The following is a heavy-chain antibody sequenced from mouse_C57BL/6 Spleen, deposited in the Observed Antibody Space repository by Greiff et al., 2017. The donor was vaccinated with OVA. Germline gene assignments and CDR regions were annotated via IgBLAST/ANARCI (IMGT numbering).Heavy chain of an antibody. V-gene: IGHV1-39*01. J-gene: IGHJ2*01. CDR1: GFSFTDYY. Sequence: EVQLQESGPELVKPGASVKISCKASGFSFTDYYMNWVKQSPGKSLEWIGVINPYYGTTCYHQQFKGKAPLTVDPSSSTAYMQLNSLTSEDSAVYYSARKWALWGQGTTLTVSS. D-gene: IGHD1-3*01. CDR2: INPYYGTT. CDR3: ARKWAL.